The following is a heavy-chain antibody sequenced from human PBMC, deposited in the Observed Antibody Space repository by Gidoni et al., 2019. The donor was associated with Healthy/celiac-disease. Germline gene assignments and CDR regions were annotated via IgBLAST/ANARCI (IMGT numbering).Heavy chain of an antibody. V-gene: IGHV3-48*03. CDR3: ARVNTIIGVVIIGALDY. J-gene: IGHJ4*02. D-gene: IGHD3-3*01. CDR2: ISSSGSTI. Sequence: GWVSYISSSGSTIYYADSVKGRFTISRDNAKNSLYLQMNSLRAEDMAVYYCARVNTIIGVVIIGALDYWGQGTLVTVSS.